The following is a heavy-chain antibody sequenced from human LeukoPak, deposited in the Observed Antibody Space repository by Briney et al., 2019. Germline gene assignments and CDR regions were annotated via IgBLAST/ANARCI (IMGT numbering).Heavy chain of an antibody. J-gene: IGHJ3*02. CDR1: GGTFSCYA. Sequence: SVKVSCKASGGTFSCYAISWVRQAPGQGLEWMGGIIPIFGTANYAQKSQGRVTITADESTSTAYMELSSLRSEDTAVYYCARETGGGAFDIWGQGTMVTVSS. D-gene: IGHD3-16*01. CDR2: IIPIFGTA. V-gene: IGHV1-69*01. CDR3: ARETGGGAFDI.